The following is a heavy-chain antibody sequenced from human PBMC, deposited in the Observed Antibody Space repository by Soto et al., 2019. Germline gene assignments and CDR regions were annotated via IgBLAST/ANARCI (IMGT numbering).Heavy chain of an antibody. CDR3: AKDRWARDSIDV. V-gene: IGHV3-9*01. CDR2: ITWNSATI. J-gene: IGHJ6*02. CDR1: GFTFDDYG. Sequence: EEQVVESGGGLVQPGGSLRLPCAASGFTFDDYGMHWVRQGPGKGLEWVSGITWNSATIGYAASVKGRFTISRDNAKNSLYLQMSSLTTEDTAVYYCAKDRWARDSIDVWGQGTTVTVSS.